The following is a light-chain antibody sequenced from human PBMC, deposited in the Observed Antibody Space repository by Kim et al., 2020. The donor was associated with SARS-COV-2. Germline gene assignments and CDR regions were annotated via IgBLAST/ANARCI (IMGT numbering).Light chain of an antibody. CDR3: QAWDSSNWV. J-gene: IGLJ3*02. CDR1: KLGDKY. Sequence: SYELTQPPSVSVSPGQTASITCSGDKLGDKYACWYQQKPGQSPVLVIYQDSKRPSGIPERFSGSNSGNTATLPISGTQAMDEADYYCQAWDSSNWVFGGGNKVTVL. CDR2: QDS. V-gene: IGLV3-1*01.